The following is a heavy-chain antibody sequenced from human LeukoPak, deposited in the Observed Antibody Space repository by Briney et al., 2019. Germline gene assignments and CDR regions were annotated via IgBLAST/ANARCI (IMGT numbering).Heavy chain of an antibody. J-gene: IGHJ4*02. Sequence: GSLVKVSCKASGGTFSSYAISWVRQAPGQGLEWMGGIIPIFGTANYAQKFQGRVTITTDESTSTAYMELSSLRSEDTAVYYCARSMITFGGVIGSFDYWGQGTLVTVSS. CDR3: ARSMITFGGVIGSFDY. CDR1: GGTFSSYA. CDR2: IIPIFGTA. V-gene: IGHV1-69*05. D-gene: IGHD3-16*02.